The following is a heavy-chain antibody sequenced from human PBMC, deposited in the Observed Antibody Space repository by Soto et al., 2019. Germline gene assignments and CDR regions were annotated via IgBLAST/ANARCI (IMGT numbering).Heavy chain of an antibody. CDR3: ARLYPDYGDYWPPRTHFDY. Sequence: QVQLQESGPGLVKPSQTLSLTCTVSGGSISSGGYYWSWIRQHPGKGLEWIGYIYYSGSTYYNPSXXRRVTISVATXXNXCXXKLSSVTAADTAVYYCARLYPDYGDYWPPRTHFDYWGQGTLVTVSS. J-gene: IGHJ4*02. D-gene: IGHD4-17*01. CDR2: IYYSGST. V-gene: IGHV4-31*03. CDR1: GGSISSGGYY.